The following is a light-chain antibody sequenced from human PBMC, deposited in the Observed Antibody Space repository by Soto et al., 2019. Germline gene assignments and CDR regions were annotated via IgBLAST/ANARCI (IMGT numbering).Light chain of an antibody. CDR1: QSISSW. CDR3: QQYESYPMT. CDR2: KAS. Sequence: DSQMTQYPSTLSASVGDRVTITCRVSQSISSWLAWYQQKPGKAPKLLISKASTLQSGVPPRFSGSGSGTEFTLTISSLQPDDFATYYCQQYESYPMTFGGGTKVDIK. J-gene: IGKJ4*01. V-gene: IGKV1-5*03.